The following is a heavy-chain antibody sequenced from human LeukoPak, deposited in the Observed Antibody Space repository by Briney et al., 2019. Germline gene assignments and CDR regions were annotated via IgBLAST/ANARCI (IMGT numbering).Heavy chain of an antibody. CDR2: IRYDGSNK. J-gene: IGHJ4*02. D-gene: IGHD5-12*01. V-gene: IGHV3-30*02. CDR3: ARFGYSGWNLEY. Sequence: GGFLRLSCAASGFTFSSYGMHWVRQAPGKGLEWVAFIRYDGSNKYYADSVKGRFTISRDNSKNTLYLQMNSLRAEDTAVYYCARFGYSGWNLEYWGQGTLVTVSS. CDR1: GFTFSSYG.